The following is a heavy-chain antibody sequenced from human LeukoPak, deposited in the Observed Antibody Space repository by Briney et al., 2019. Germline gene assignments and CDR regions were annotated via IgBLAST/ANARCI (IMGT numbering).Heavy chain of an antibody. V-gene: IGHV4-4*07. CDR1: GGSMSSYY. D-gene: IGHD6-19*01. J-gene: IGHJ5*02. CDR2: IYTSGST. Sequence: SETLCLTCTVSGGSMSSYYWSCIRQPAGKGLGWIGRIYTSGSTNYNPSLKSRVTMSVDTSKNQFSLKLSTVTAADTAVYYCARDAGSGWYGRFDPWGQGTLVTVSS. CDR3: ARDAGSGWYGRFDP.